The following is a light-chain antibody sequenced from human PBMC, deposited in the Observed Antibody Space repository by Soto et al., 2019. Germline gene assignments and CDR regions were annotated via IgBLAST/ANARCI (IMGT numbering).Light chain of an antibody. Sequence: DIGLTRSAGIQTSSPGERSTPFGRAIQSVTSSSIAWHQQKPGQAPRLLIYGASSRATGIPDRFSASGSGTDCTLTISRLESEDSAVYYCQHYGSSPGLTFGGGTKVDIK. CDR1: QSVTSSS. J-gene: IGKJ4*01. CDR3: QHYGSSPGLT. V-gene: IGKV3-20*01. CDR2: GAS.